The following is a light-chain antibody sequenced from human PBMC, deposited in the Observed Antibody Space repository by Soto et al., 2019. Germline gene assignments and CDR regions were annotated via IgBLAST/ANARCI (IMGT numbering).Light chain of an antibody. CDR2: AAS. J-gene: IGKJ1*01. V-gene: IGKV1-39*01. CDR3: QQSYSTPRT. Sequence: PSSLSSSVGDRVTITCRASQSISSYLNWYQQKPGKAPKLLIYAASSLQSGVPSRFSGSGSGTDFTLTISSLQPEDFATYYCQQSYSTPRTFGQGTKVDIK. CDR1: QSISSY.